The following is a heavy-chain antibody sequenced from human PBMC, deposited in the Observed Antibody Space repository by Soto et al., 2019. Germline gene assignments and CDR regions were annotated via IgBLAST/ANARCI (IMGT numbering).Heavy chain of an antibody. D-gene: IGHD3-10*01. CDR2: IWYDGSNK. CDR3: ARTGYYGSGSYYLSYYYYMDV. Sequence: QVQLVESGGGVVQPGGSLRLSCAASGFTFSSYGMHWVRQAPGKGLEWVAVIWYDGSNKYYADSVKGRFTISRDNSKNTLYLQMNSLRAEDTAVYYCARTGYYGSGSYYLSYYYYMDVWGKGTTVTVSS. CDR1: GFTFSSYG. V-gene: IGHV3-33*01. J-gene: IGHJ6*03.